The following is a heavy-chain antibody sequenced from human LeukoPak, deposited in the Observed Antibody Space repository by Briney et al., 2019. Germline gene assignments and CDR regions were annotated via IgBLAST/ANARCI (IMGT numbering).Heavy chain of an antibody. D-gene: IGHD3-22*01. CDR3: AKDLIYYYDSSGDYFDY. Sequence: GGSLRLSCAASGFTFSRYGMSWVRHAPGKGLEWVSALSGRGGSTYYADSVKGRFTISRDNSKNTLYLQMNSLRADDTAVYYCAKDLIYYYDSSGDYFDYWGQGTLVTVSS. J-gene: IGHJ4*02. CDR2: LSGRGGST. V-gene: IGHV3-23*01. CDR1: GFTFSRYG.